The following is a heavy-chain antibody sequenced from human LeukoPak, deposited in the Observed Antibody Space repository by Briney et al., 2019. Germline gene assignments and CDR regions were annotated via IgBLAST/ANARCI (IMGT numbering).Heavy chain of an antibody. V-gene: IGHV3-53*01. CDR3: ARGAGNTVSTRFFDY. Sequence: GGSLRLSCAASGFTVSSNYMNWDRQAPGKGLEWVSVIYGGGGTYYAASVKGRFTISRDNSKSTLYLQMNSLRAEDTAVYYCARGAGNTVSTRFFDYWGRGTLVTVSS. CDR1: GFTVSSNY. J-gene: IGHJ4*02. D-gene: IGHD1-1*01. CDR2: IYGGGGT.